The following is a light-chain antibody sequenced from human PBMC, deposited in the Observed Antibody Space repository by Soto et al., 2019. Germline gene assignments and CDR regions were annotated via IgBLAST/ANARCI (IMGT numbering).Light chain of an antibody. CDR3: QNYNKTWT. Sequence: DIQLTQSPPSLSASVGDRVTITCRASQGIKNYLAWYQQKPGKAPRLLIYTASTLQSGVPSRFSGSGSGTDFTLTISSLQPEDIATYYCQNYNKTWTFGQGTKVEIK. J-gene: IGKJ1*01. CDR2: TAS. V-gene: IGKV1-27*01. CDR1: QGIKNY.